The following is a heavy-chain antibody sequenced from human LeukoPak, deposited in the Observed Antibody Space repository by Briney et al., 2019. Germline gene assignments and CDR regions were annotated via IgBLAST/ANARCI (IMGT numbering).Heavy chain of an antibody. Sequence: GGSLRLSCAASGFIFTNYFMSWVRRAPGKGLEWVASIKHDGSEKYYVDSVRGRFTISRDNTMNSLYLQMSSLRAEDTAVYYCATDRGWRTSGYYLYYFEYWGQGTLVTFSS. V-gene: IGHV3-7*01. CDR3: ATDRGWRTSGYYLYYFEY. CDR2: IKHDGSEK. D-gene: IGHD3-3*01. CDR1: GFIFTNYF. J-gene: IGHJ4*02.